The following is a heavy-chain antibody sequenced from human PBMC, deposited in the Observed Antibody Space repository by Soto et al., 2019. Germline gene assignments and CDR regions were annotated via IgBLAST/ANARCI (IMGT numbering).Heavy chain of an antibody. Sequence: VQFVQSGAELKKPGSSVRVSCRASEGTIKTYTLSWVRQAPGQGLEWMGAFIPSFPAPNFAQRFKGRLTLTADESTNTGFMELSGLRPEDTALYFCATGEVVPSFPNWLDTWGQGTHVIVSS. CDR1: EGTIKTYT. CDR3: ATGEVVPSFPNWLDT. CDR2: FIPSFPAP. V-gene: IGHV1-69*12. D-gene: IGHD2-21*01. J-gene: IGHJ5*02.